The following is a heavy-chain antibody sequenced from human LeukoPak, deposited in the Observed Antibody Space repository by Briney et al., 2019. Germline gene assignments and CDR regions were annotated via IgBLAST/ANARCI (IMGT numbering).Heavy chain of an antibody. D-gene: IGHD3-3*01. CDR3: ARDKSKPTYYDFWSGLDV. CDR1: GGSISSGGYY. Sequence: SSETLSLTCTVSGGSISSGGYYWSWIRQPPGKGLEWIGYIYHSGSTYYNPSLKSRVTISVDRSKNQFSLKLSSVTAADTAVYYCARDKSKPTYYDFWSGLDVWGKGTTVTVSS. V-gene: IGHV4-30-2*01. J-gene: IGHJ6*04. CDR2: IYHSGST.